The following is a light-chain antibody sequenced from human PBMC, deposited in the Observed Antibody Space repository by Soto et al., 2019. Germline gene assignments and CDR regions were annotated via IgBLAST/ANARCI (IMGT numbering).Light chain of an antibody. J-gene: IGKJ1*01. CDR1: QSVSSSY. V-gene: IGKV3-20*01. CDR3: QQYVRSPRT. Sequence: EIVLTQSPGTLSLSPGESATLSCRASQSVSSSYLAWYQQKHGQAPRLLIFGTSRRATGIPDRFSGSGSGTDFTLTISILEPEDFAVYYCQQYVRSPRTFGQGTKVDIK. CDR2: GTS.